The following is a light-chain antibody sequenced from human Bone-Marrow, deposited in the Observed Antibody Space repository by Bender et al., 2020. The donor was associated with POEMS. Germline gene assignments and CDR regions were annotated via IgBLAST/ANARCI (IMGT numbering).Light chain of an antibody. V-gene: IGLV2-8*01. CDR3: RSYAGTNNCV. CDR1: SSDVGGYNH. J-gene: IGLJ1*01. Sequence: QSALTQPASVSGSPGQSITISCTGTSSDVGGYNHVSWYQHHPGKAPKLVIFEVSPRPSGVPERFSGSESGNTASLTVSGLQPEDDAYYYCRSYAGTNNCVFGTGTMVPVL. CDR2: EVS.